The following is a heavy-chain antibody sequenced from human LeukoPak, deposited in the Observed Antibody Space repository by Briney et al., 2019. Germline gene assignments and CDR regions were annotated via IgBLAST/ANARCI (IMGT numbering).Heavy chain of an antibody. D-gene: IGHD4-17*01. CDR1: GFTFSSYG. CDR2: ISYDGSNK. Sequence: PGGSLRLSCAASGFTFSSYGMHGVRQAPGKGLGRVAVISYDGSNKYYADSVKGRFTISRDNSKNTLYLQMNSLRAEDTAVYYCARDPLYGDYGGWYFDLWGRGTLVTVSS. CDR3: ARDPLYGDYGGWYFDL. J-gene: IGHJ2*01. V-gene: IGHV3-30*03.